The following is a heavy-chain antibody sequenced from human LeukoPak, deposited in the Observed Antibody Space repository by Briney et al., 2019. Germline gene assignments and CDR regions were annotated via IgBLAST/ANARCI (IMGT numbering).Heavy chain of an antibody. CDR3: ARGGGYCSSTSCHFDY. CDR2: IYHSGST. Sequence: PSETLSLTCAVSGGSISSGGYSWSCIRQPPGKGLEWIGYIYHSGSTYDNPSLKSRGTRSVDRSKNQFSLKLSSVTAADTAVYYCARGGGYCSSTSCHFDYWGQGTLVTVSS. J-gene: IGHJ4*02. CDR1: GGSISSGGYS. D-gene: IGHD2-2*01. V-gene: IGHV4-30-2*01.